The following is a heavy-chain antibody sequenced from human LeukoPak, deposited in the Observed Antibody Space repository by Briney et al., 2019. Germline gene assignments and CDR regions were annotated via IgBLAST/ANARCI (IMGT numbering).Heavy chain of an antibody. J-gene: IGHJ4*02. CDR2: IYYSGST. D-gene: IGHD5-18*01. V-gene: IGHV4-59*01. CDR1: GVSISSYY. CDR3: ARDTLDTAMVTGGLDS. Sequence: PSETLSLTCTVSGVSISSYYWSWIRQPPGKGLEWIVYIYYSGSTNYNPSLKSRVTISVDTSKNNFSLKLSSVTAADTAVYYCARDTLDTAMVTGGLDSRGQGTLVTVSS.